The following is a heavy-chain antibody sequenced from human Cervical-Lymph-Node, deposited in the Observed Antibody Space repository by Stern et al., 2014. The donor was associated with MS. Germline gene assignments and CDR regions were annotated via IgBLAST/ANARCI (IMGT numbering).Heavy chain of an antibody. CDR1: GYTFTSYY. V-gene: IGHV1-46*01. CDR2: INPSGGST. J-gene: IGHJ6*02. CDR3: ASSYCSSTSCYYYYGMDV. D-gene: IGHD2-2*01. Sequence: VQLVESGAEVKKPGASVKVSCKASGYTFTSYYMHWVRQAPGQGLEGMGIINPSGGSTSYAQKFQGRVTMTRDTSTSTVYMELSSLRSEDTAVYYCASSYCSSTSCYYYYGMDVWGQGTTVTVSS.